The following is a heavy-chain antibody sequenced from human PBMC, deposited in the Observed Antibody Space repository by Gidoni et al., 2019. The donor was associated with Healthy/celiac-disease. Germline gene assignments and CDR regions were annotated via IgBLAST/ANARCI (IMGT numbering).Heavy chain of an antibody. V-gene: IGHV1-2*02. J-gene: IGHJ4*02. CDR3: ARDSRDYDFWSGYPLY. CDR2: INPNSGGT. D-gene: IGHD3-3*01. Sequence: QVQLVQSRAEVKKPGASVTFSCKASGYTFTGYYMHWVRQAPGQGLEGMGWINPNSGGTNYAQKCQGRVTMTRDTSISTAYMELSRLRSDDTAVYYCARDSRDYDFWSGYPLYWGQGTLVTVSS. CDR1: GYTFTGYY.